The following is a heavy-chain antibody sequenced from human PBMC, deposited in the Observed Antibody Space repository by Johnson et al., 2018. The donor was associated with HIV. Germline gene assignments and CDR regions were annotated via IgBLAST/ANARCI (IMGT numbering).Heavy chain of an antibody. D-gene: IGHD6-13*01. CDR3: ARGVYSSSWYGGFDS. CDR1: GFTVSSNY. J-gene: IGHJ3*02. CDR2: ISSSGSTI. V-gene: IGHV3-11*01. Sequence: QVQLVESGGGVVQPGGSLRLSCAASGFTVSSNYMSWVRQAPGKGLEWVSNISSSGSTIYYADSVKGRFTISRDNAKNSLYLQMNSLRAEDTAVDYCARGVYSSSWYGGFDSWGQGTMVTVSS.